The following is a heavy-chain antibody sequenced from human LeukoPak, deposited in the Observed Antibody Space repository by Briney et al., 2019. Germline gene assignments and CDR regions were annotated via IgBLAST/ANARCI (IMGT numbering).Heavy chain of an antibody. V-gene: IGHV1-2*02. CDR1: GYTFTGYY. CDR2: INPNSGGT. CDR3: ARAGRVLWFWELYTFDI. J-gene: IGHJ3*02. D-gene: IGHD3-10*01. Sequence: ASVKVSCKASGYTFTGYYMHWVRQAPGQGLEGMGWINPNSGGTNYAQKFQGRVTMTRDTSISTAYMELSRLRSDDTAVYYCARAGRVLWFWELYTFDIWGQGTMVTVSS.